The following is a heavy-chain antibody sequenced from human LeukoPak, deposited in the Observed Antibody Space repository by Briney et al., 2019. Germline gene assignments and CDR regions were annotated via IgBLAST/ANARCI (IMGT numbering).Heavy chain of an antibody. CDR2: ISSSSSYI. V-gene: IGHV3-21*04. Sequence: GGSLRLSCAASGFTFSSYSMNWVRQAPGKGLEWVSSISSSSSYIYYADSVKGRFTISRDNSKNSLYLQMNSLRTEDTALYYCAKDIGAAALLLLQHWGQGTLVTVSS. CDR3: AKDIGAAALLLLQH. D-gene: IGHD6-13*01. J-gene: IGHJ1*01. CDR1: GFTFSSYS.